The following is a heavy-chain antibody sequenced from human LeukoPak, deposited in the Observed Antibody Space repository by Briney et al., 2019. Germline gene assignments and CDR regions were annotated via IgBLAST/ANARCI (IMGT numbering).Heavy chain of an antibody. J-gene: IGHJ4*02. CDR1: GGSISSSSYY. Sequence: SETLPLTCTVSGGSISSSSYYWGWIRQPPGKGLEWIGSIYYSGSTYYNPSLKSRVTISVDTSKNQFSLKLSSVTAADTAVYYCARHNDLMGATLDYWGQGTLVTVSS. V-gene: IGHV4-39*01. CDR3: ARHNDLMGATLDY. D-gene: IGHD1-26*01. CDR2: IYYSGST.